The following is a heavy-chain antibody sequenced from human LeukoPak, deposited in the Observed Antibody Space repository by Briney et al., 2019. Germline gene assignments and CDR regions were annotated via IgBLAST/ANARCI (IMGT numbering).Heavy chain of an antibody. CDR1: GGSISSSSYY. CDR2: IYYSGST. CDR3: AREGGATVTTWSFDY. D-gene: IGHD4-17*01. Sequence: SETLSLTCTVSGGSISSSSYYWGWIRQPPGKGLEWIGSIYYSGSTYYNPSLKSRVTISVDTSKNQFSLKLSSVTAADTAVYYCAREGGATVTTWSFDYWGQGTLVTVSS. V-gene: IGHV4-39*07. J-gene: IGHJ4*02.